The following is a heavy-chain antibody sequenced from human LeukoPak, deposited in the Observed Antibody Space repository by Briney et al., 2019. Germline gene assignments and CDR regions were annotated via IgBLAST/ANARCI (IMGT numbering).Heavy chain of an antibody. V-gene: IGHV3-7*03. D-gene: IGHD3-22*01. J-gene: IGHJ4*02. CDR1: GFSFSTYW. Sequence: GGSLRLSCAASGFSFSTYWMAWVRQAPEKGLEWVGNIHKDGRVMFYAASVKGRLTISRDNAKNSLYLDMNSLRDEDTAIYYCASSHDSSGNDWGQGTLVTVTS. CDR2: IHKDGRVM. CDR3: ASSHDSSGND.